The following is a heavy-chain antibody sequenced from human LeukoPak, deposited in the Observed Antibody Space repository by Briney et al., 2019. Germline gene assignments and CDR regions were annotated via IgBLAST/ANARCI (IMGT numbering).Heavy chain of an antibody. CDR3: AKDRRAYYYDSSGYGYYYYGMDV. V-gene: IGHV3-43*02. Sequence: PGGSLRLSCAASGFTFDDYAMHWVRQAPGEGLEWVSLISGDGGSTYYADSVKGRFTISRDNSKNSLYLQMNSLRTEDTALYYCAKDRRAYYYDSSGYGYYYYGMDVWGQGTTVTVSS. J-gene: IGHJ6*02. D-gene: IGHD3-22*01. CDR2: ISGDGGST. CDR1: GFTFDDYA.